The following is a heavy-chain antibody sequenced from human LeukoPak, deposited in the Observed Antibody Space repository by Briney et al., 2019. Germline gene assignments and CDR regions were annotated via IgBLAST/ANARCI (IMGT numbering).Heavy chain of an antibody. CDR3: AKDRKVVVVRNFFDY. CDR2: ISYDGSNK. Sequence: GGSLRLPCADSGFTFSSYGIHWVRQAPGKGLEWVAVISYDGSNKYYADSVKGRFTISRDNSKNTLYLQMNSLRAEDTAVYYCAKDRKVVVVRNFFDYWGQGTLVTVSS. CDR1: GFTFSSYG. V-gene: IGHV3-30*18. D-gene: IGHD3-22*01. J-gene: IGHJ4*02.